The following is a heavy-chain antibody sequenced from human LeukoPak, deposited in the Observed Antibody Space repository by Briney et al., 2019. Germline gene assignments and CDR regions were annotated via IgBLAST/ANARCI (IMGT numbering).Heavy chain of an antibody. D-gene: IGHD1-1*01. CDR1: GFTFDDYA. V-gene: IGHV3-11*01. CDR3: ARTLTGTTSRY. Sequence: GGSLRLSCAASGFTFDDYAMHWVRQAPGKGLEWVSYISSSGSTIYYADSVKGRFTISRDNAKNSLYLQMNSLRAEDTAVYYCARTLTGTTSRYWGQGTLVTVSS. J-gene: IGHJ4*02. CDR2: ISSSGSTI.